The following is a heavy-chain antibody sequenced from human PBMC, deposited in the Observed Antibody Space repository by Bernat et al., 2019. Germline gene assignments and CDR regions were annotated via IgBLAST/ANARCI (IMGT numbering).Heavy chain of an antibody. D-gene: IGHD2-21*01. CDR2: IWHDGSNE. Sequence: QVQLVESGGGVVQPGRSLRLSCAASGFTFSDNGMHWVRQAPGKGLEWVAVIWHDGSNENYAESVKGRFTISRDNSESTLYLQVNSLRAEDSALYYCAREHIVVSTRGFDYWGQGTLVTVSS. J-gene: IGHJ4*02. V-gene: IGHV3-33*01. CDR3: AREHIVVSTRGFDY. CDR1: GFTFSDNG.